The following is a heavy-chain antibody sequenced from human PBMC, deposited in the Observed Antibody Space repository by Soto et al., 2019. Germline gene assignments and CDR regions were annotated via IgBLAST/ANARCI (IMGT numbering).Heavy chain of an antibody. D-gene: IGHD6-19*01. Sequence: EVQLVESGGGLVQPGRSLRLSCAASGFTFGANAMHWVLQAPGKGLQWVSGISWNSGAIGYADSVKGRFTISRDNAKNSLSLQMNSLRPEDTALYYCAKASVWYNSWLDPWGQGTLVTVSS. CDR3: AKASVWYNSWLDP. V-gene: IGHV3-9*01. J-gene: IGHJ5*02. CDR2: ISWNSGAI. CDR1: GFTFGANA.